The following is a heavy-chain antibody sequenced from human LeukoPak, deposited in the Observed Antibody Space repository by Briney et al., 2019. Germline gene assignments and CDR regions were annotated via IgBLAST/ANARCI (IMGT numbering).Heavy chain of an antibody. CDR3: ARGYDSSGYYYWSRVGDY. D-gene: IGHD3-22*01. V-gene: IGHV3-30*03. CDR2: ISYDGSNK. J-gene: IGHJ4*02. CDR1: GFTFSSYG. Sequence: GGSLRLSCAASGFTFSSYGMHWVRQAPGKGLEWVAVISYDGSNKYYADSVKGRFTISRDNSKNTLYLQMNSLRAEDTAVYYCARGYDSSGYYYWSRVGDYWGQGTLVTVSS.